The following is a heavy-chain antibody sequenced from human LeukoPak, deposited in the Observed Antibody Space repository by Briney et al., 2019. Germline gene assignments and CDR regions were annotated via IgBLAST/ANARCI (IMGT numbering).Heavy chain of an antibody. CDR1: GFTFSSYE. V-gene: IGHV3-48*03. CDR2: ISSGSTI. CDR3: ARPPAARRGDY. Sequence: PGGSLRLSCAASGFTFSSYEMNWVRQAPGKGLEWVSYISSGSTIYYADSVKGRFTISRDNAKNSLYLQMNSLRAEDTAVYYCARPPAARRGDYWGQGTLVTVSS. J-gene: IGHJ4*02. D-gene: IGHD6-6*01.